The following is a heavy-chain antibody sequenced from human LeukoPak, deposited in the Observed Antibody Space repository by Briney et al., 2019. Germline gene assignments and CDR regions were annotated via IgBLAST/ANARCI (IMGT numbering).Heavy chain of an antibody. CDR3: ARERGIAVAGKVLDY. Sequence: PGGTLRLSCAASGFTFSSYAVSWVRQAPGKGLEWVSAISGSGGSTYYADSVKGRFTISRDNAKNSLYLQMNSLRAEDTAVYYCARERGIAVAGKVLDYWGQGTLVTVSS. CDR1: GFTFSSYA. V-gene: IGHV3-23*01. CDR2: ISGSGGST. J-gene: IGHJ4*02. D-gene: IGHD6-19*01.